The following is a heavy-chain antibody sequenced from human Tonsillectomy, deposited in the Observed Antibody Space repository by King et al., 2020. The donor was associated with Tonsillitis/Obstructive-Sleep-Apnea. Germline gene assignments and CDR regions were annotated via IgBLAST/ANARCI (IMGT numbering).Heavy chain of an antibody. V-gene: IGHV4-4*07. CDR1: GGSISTYY. CDR3: ARDSGAGTRGWYVG. Sequence: QLQESGAGLVKPSETLSLTCTVSGGSISTYYWSWIRQPAGKGLQWIGHIYTSGSTKYNPSLKSRVTMSVDTSKNPFSLKLSSVTAADTAIYYCARDSGAGTRGWYVGWGQGTLVTVSS. D-gene: IGHD6-19*01. J-gene: IGHJ4*02. CDR2: IYTSGST.